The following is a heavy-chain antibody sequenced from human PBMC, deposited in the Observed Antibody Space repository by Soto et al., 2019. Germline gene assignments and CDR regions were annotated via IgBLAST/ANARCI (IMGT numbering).Heavy chain of an antibody. CDR3: ARGTREPTNWFDP. V-gene: IGHV3-21*01. J-gene: IGHJ5*02. D-gene: IGHD1-1*01. Sequence: PGGSLRLSCAASGFTFSSYSMNWVRQAPGKGLEWVSSISSSSSYIYYADSVKGRFTISRDNAKNSLYLQMNSLRAEDTVVYYCARGTREPTNWFDPWGQGTLVTVSS. CDR1: GFTFSSYS. CDR2: ISSSSSYI.